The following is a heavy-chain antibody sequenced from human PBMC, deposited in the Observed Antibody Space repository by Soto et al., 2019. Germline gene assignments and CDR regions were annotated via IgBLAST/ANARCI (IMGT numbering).Heavy chain of an antibody. CDR3: VVLIFRRPQRWIVF. Sequence: ASVKVSCKASGYTFTSYDINWVRQATGQGLEWMGWMNLNSGNTSYAQKFQGRVTMTRDTSTSTAYMELRSLRSDDTAVYYCVVLIFRRPQRWIVFRGTGLLVT. J-gene: IGHJ4*02. D-gene: IGHD3-9*01. CDR2: MNLNSGNT. CDR1: GYTFTSYD. V-gene: IGHV1-8*01.